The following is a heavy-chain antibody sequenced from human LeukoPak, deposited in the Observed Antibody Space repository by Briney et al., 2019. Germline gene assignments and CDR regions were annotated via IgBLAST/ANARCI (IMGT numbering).Heavy chain of an antibody. CDR2: ISGSGGST. J-gene: IGHJ4*02. CDR1: GFTFSSYA. D-gene: IGHD3-9*01. V-gene: IGHV3-23*01. Sequence: GGSLRLSCAASGFTFSSYAMSWVRQAPGKGLEWVSAISGSGGSTSYADSVKALFTFSRYNSNTTLYLQMNSLRAEDTAVYYCAKEESELRYFDWLLYRTGLDYWGQGTLVTVSS. CDR3: AKEESELRYFDWLLYRTGLDY.